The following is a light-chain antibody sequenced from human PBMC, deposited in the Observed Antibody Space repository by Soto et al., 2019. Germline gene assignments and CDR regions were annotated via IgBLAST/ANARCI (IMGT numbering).Light chain of an antibody. V-gene: IGLV2-14*01. Sequence: QSALTQPASVSGSPGQSITISCTGTISDIGDYDYVSWYQQHPGKAPKLLISEVSNRPSGVSNRFSGSKSGNTASLTISGLQAEDEADYYCNSYASGNARVFGTGTKVTVL. CDR1: ISDIGDYDY. CDR2: EVS. J-gene: IGLJ1*01. CDR3: NSYASGNARV.